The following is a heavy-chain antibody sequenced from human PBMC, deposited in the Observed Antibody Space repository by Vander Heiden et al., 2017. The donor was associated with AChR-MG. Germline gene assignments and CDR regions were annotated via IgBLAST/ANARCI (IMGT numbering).Heavy chain of an antibody. D-gene: IGHD2-2*01. CDR1: GHTFTSYD. J-gene: IGHJ6*03. CDR3: ARVPAGSYYYYMDV. CDR2: MNPNSGNT. V-gene: IGHV1-8*01. Sequence: QVQLVQSGAEVKKPGASVKVSCKASGHTFTSYDINWVRQATGQGLEWMGWMNPNSGNTGYAQKFQGRVTMTRNTSISTAYMELSSLRSEDTAVYYCARVPAGSYYYYMDVWGKGTTVTVSS.